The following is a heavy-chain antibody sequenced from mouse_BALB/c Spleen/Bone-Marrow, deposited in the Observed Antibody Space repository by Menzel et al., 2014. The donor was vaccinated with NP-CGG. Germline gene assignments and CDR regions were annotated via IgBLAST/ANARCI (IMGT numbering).Heavy chain of an antibody. CDR3: ARDSRSTVSHFDY. Sequence: EVKLVESGGGLVQPGGSLRLSCATSGFTFTDYHMNWVRQPPGKALEWLGFIRNKANGYTTEYSASVKGRFTISRDNSQSILYLQMNTLRAEDSATYYCARDSRSTVSHFDYWGQGTTLTVSS. D-gene: IGHD1-1*01. CDR2: IRNKANGYTT. J-gene: IGHJ2*01. CDR1: GFTFTDYH. V-gene: IGHV7-3*02.